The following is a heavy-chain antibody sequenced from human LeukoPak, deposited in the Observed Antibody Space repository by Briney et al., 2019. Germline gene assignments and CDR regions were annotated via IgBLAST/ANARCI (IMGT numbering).Heavy chain of an antibody. V-gene: IGHV3-23*01. D-gene: IGHD1-1*01. J-gene: IGHJ4*02. Sequence: PGGSLRLSCAASGFSFSNYAMSWARQAPGKGLEWVSGITGRSTYYADSVKGRFTISRDISKNTLYVQMNSLRDEDTAVYYCAKVVGTSGWYFDYWGQGTLVTVSS. CDR3: AKVVGTSGWYFDY. CDR2: ITGRST. CDR1: GFSFSNYA.